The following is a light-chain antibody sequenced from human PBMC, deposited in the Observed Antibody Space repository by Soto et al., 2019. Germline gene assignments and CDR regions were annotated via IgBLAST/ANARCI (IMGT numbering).Light chain of an antibody. CDR2: AAS. CDR1: QGLSSD. Sequence: DLQLTQSPSFLSASVGDRVTITCRASQGLSSDLAWYQQKPGKAPKLLIYAASTLQSGVPSRFSGSGSGTEFTLTISSLQPEDFATYYCQQTYSTLSITFGQGTRLEIK. CDR3: QQTYSTLSIT. V-gene: IGKV1-9*01. J-gene: IGKJ5*01.